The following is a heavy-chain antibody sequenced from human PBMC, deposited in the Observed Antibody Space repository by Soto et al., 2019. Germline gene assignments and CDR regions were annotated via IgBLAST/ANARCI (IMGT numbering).Heavy chain of an antibody. J-gene: IGHJ6*02. CDR3: ARHVPAAGYYYGMDV. CDR2: SLPIFGTA. V-gene: IGHV1-69*12. CDR1: GGTFSSYA. D-gene: IGHD2-2*01. Sequence: QVQLVQSGAEVKKPGSSVKVSCKASGGTFSSYAISWVRQAPGQGLEWMGGSLPIFGTANYAQKFQGRVTITADESTSTDYMELSSLSSEDTAVYYCARHVPAAGYYYGMDVWGQGTTVTVSS.